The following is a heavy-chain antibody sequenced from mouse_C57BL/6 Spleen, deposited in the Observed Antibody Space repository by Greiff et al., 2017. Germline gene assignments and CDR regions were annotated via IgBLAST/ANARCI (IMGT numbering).Heavy chain of an antibody. CDR3: ASLIYCGSYGYFDY. CDR1: GFSLTSYA. J-gene: IGHJ2*01. Sequence: VKVVESGPGLVAPSQSLSITCTVSGFSLTSYAISWVRQPPGKGLEWLGVIWTGGGTKYNSALKSRLSISKDNSKSQVFLKMNSLQTDDTARYYCASLIYCGSYGYFDYWGQGTTLSVSS. V-gene: IGHV2-9-1*01. D-gene: IGHD2-1*01. CDR2: IWTGGGT.